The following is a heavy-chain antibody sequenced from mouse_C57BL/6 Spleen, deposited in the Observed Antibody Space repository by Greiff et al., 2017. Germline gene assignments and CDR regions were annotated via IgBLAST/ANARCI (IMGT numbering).Heavy chain of an antibody. J-gene: IGHJ4*01. CDR1: GYSITSGYY. Sequence: DVQLQESGPGLVKPSQSLSLTCSVTGYSITSGYYWNWIRQFPGNKLEWMGYISYDGSNNYNPSLKNRISITRDTSKNQFFLKLNSVTTEDTATYYCARGYAMDYWGQGTSVTVSS. V-gene: IGHV3-6*01. CDR2: ISYDGSN. CDR3: ARGYAMDY.